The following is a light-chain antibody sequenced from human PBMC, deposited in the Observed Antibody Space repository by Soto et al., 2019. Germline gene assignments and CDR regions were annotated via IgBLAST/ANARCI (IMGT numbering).Light chain of an antibody. V-gene: IGKV3-15*01. CDR3: QQYENWPQLT. J-gene: IGKJ4*01. CDR2: GAS. CDR1: QSVGGD. Sequence: ERVMTQSPATLSVSPGERATLSCRASQSVGGDLAWYQQKPGQAPRLLIYGASSSAPGIPDRFRGSGSGTEFTLTISSLQSEDSAVYYCQQYENWPQLTFGGGTKVDIK.